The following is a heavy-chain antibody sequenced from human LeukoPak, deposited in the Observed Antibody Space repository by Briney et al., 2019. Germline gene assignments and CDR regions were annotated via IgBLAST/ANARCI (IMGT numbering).Heavy chain of an antibody. CDR3: ASYSGYDTPRCDY. V-gene: IGHV4-30-4*01. CDR1: GGSISSGDYY. D-gene: IGHD5-12*01. CDR2: IYYSGST. J-gene: IGHJ4*02. Sequence: SETLSLTCTVSGGSISSGDYYWSWIRQPPGKGLEWIGYIYYSGSTYYNPSLKSRVTISVDTSKNQFSLKLSSVTAADTAVYYCASYSGYDTPRCDYWGQGTLVTVSS.